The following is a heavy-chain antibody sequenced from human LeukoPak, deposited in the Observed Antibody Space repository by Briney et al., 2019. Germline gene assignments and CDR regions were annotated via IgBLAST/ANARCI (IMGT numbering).Heavy chain of an antibody. CDR3: ARDLYRIVVVPHYFDY. CDR2: IQQDGSDK. Sequence: PGGSLRLSCEASGFTFSSDGMHWVRQAPGKGLEWVANIQQDGSDKYYVDSVKGRFTISRDNAKNSLYLQMNSLRAEDTAVYYCARDLYRIVVVPHYFDYWGQGTLVTVSS. J-gene: IGHJ4*02. CDR1: GFTFSSDG. V-gene: IGHV3-7*01. D-gene: IGHD3-22*01.